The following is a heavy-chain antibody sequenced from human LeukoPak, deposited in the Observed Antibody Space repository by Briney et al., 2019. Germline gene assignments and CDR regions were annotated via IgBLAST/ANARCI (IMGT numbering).Heavy chain of an antibody. J-gene: IGHJ3*02. D-gene: IGHD3-22*01. Sequence: GGSLRLSCAASGFTFSSYSMNWVRQAPGKGLEWVSSISSSSSYIYYADSVKGRFTISRDNAKNSLYLQMNSLRAEDTAVYYCATGRYYYDSSGWIWGLGTMVTVSS. CDR3: ATGRYYYDSSGWI. CDR1: GFTFSSYS. CDR2: ISSSSSYI. V-gene: IGHV3-21*01.